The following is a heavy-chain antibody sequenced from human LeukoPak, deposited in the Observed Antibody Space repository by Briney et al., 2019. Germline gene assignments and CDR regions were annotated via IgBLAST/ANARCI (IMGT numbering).Heavy chain of an antibody. V-gene: IGHV1-8*03. CDR1: GYTFTSYD. D-gene: IGHD3-22*01. Sequence: ASVKVSCKASGYTFTSYDINWVRQATGQGLEWMGWMNPNSGNTGYAQKFQGRVTITRNTSISTAYMELSSLRSEDTAVYYCARDRDYYDSSGYFFPLDYWGQGTLVSVSS. CDR2: MNPNSGNT. J-gene: IGHJ4*02. CDR3: ARDRDYYDSSGYFFPLDY.